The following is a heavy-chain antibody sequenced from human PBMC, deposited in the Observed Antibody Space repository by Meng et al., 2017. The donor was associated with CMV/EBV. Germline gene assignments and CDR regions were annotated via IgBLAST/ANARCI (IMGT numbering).Heavy chain of an antibody. J-gene: IGHJ6*02. D-gene: IGHD7-27*01. V-gene: IGHV3-7*03. CDR3: AKDMGNPRGHYYGMDV. CDR2: IKQDGSEK. CDR1: GFTFSSYW. Sequence: GGSLRLSCAASGFTFSSYWMSWVRQAPGKGLEWVANIKQDGSEKYYVDSVKGRFTISRDNSKNSLYLQMNSLRTEDTALYYCAKDMGNPRGHYYGMDVWGQGTTVTVSS.